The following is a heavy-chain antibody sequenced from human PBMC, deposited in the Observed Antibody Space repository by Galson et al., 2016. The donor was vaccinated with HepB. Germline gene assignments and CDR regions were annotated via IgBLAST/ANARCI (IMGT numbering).Heavy chain of an antibody. J-gene: IGHJ5*01. CDR3: ARHPSNYNILTGYYDS. D-gene: IGHD3-9*01. CDR2: MYYSGST. CDR1: GGSISSSSYY. V-gene: IGHV4-39*01. Sequence: ETLSLPCTVSGGSISSSSYYWGWIRQPPGKGLEWIGSMYYSGSTYYNPSLKSQVTIAVDKSKNQFSLKLSSVTAADTAVYYCARHPSNYNILTGYYDSWGQGTLVTVSS.